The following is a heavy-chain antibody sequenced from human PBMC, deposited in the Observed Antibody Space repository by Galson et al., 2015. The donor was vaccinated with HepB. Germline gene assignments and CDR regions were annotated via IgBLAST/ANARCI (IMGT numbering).Heavy chain of an antibody. V-gene: IGHV2-70*01. D-gene: IGHD5-18*01. CDR2: IDWDDDK. J-gene: IGHJ6*02. CDR3: ARIPGGISFKYDYYYYYGVDV. CDR1: GFSLSTSGMC. Sequence: PALVKPTQTLTLTCTFSGFSLSTSGMCVSWIRQPPGKALEWLALIDWDDDKYYSTSLKTRLTISKDTSKNQVVLTMTNMDPVDTATYYCARIPGGISFKYDYYYYYGVDVWGQGTTVTVSS.